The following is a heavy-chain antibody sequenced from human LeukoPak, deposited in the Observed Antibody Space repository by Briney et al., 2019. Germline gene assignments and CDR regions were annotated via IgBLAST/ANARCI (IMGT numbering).Heavy chain of an antibody. CDR2: ISYDGSNK. V-gene: IGHV3-30-3*01. D-gene: IGHD6-13*01. CDR3: ARDRSSLYYFDY. CDR1: GFTFSSYA. J-gene: IGHJ4*02. Sequence: GRSLRLSCAASGFTFSSYAMHWVRQAPGKGLEWVAVISYDGSNKYYADSVKGRFTISRDNSKNTLYLQMNSLRAEDTAVYYCARDRSSLYYFDYWGQGTLVTVSP.